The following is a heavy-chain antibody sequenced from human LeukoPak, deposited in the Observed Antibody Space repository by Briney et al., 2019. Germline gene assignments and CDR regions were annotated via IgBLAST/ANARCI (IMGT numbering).Heavy chain of an antibody. V-gene: IGHV4-59*01. CDR2: IYYSGST. CDR1: GASISSYY. Sequence: SETLSLTCAVSGASISSYYWSWIRQPPGKGLEWIGYIYYSGSTNYNPSLKSRVTISVDTSKNQFSLKLSSVAAADTAVYYCARDSSGWNYYDNWGQGTLVTVSS. J-gene: IGHJ4*02. D-gene: IGHD6-19*01. CDR3: ARDSSGWNYYDN.